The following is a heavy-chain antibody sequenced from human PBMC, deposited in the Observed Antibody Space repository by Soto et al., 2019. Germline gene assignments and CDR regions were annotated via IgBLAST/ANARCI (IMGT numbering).Heavy chain of an antibody. CDR3: ARDSPPVDY. CDR1: GYTFTNYG. Sequence: QVQLVQSGAEVKKPGASVKVSCKASGYTFTNYGISWVRQAPGQGLEWMGWINAYNDNTKYAQKLQGRVPMSPEAATSTAYMELMSLRSDDTAVYYCARDSPPVDYWGQGNLVTVSS. V-gene: IGHV1-18*01. CDR2: INAYNDNT. J-gene: IGHJ4*02.